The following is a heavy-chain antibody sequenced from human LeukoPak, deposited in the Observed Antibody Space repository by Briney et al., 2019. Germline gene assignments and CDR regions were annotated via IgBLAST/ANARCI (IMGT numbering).Heavy chain of an antibody. Sequence: PSETLSLTCSVSGGSISSSSYYWGWIRQPPGKGLEWIGSIYYSGSTYYNPSLKSRVTISVDTSKNQFSLKLSSVTAADTAVYYCASAYDSSGYYYVLTTSPFDYWGQGTLVTVSS. D-gene: IGHD3-22*01. CDR1: GGSISSSSYY. V-gene: IGHV4-39*01. CDR3: ASAYDSSGYYYVLTTSPFDY. J-gene: IGHJ4*02. CDR2: IYYSGST.